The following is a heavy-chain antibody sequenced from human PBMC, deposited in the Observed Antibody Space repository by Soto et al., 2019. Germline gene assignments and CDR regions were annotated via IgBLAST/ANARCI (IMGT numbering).Heavy chain of an antibody. D-gene: IGHD4-17*01. V-gene: IGHV1-46*01. Sequence: ASVKVSCKASGYTFTSYYMHWVRQAPGQGLEWMGIINPSGGSTNYAQKVQGRVTMTRGTSTSTAYMELRSLRSDDTAVYYCARSAVTTFIYYYYMDVWGKGTTVTVSS. CDR1: GYTFTSYY. CDR2: INPSGGST. J-gene: IGHJ6*03. CDR3: ARSAVTTFIYYYYMDV.